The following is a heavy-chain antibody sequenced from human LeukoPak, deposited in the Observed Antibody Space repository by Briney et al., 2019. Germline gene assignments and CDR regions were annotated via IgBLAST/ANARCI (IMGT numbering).Heavy chain of an antibody. J-gene: IGHJ4*02. CDR3: ARWLQLAGVFDY. V-gene: IGHV1-2*02. CDR1: GYTFSGHF. Sequence: GASVKVSCKASGYTFSGHFLHWIRQAPGQRLEWVGWVNPNSGGTNYAQKFQGRVTMTRDTSISTAYMELSRLTSDDTALYYCARWLQLAGVFDYWGQGTLVIVSS. D-gene: IGHD5-24*01. CDR2: VNPNSGGT.